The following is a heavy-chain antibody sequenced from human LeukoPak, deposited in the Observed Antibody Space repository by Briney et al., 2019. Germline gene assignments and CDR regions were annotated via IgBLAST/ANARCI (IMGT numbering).Heavy chain of an antibody. CDR2: ISYDGSNK. CDR1: GLTFSSYA. D-gene: IGHD2-15*01. Sequence: PGGSLRLSCAASGLTFSSYAMHWIRQAPGKGLEWVAVISYDGSNKYYADSVKGRFTISRDNSKNTLYLQMNSLRAEDTAVYYCARDERYCSGGSCYSGYYYGMDVWGQGTTVTVSS. J-gene: IGHJ6*02. V-gene: IGHV3-30*04. CDR3: ARDERYCSGGSCYSGYYYGMDV.